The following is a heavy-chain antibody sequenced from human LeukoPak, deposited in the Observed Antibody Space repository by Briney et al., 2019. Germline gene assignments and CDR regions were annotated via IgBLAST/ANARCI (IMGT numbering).Heavy chain of an antibody. J-gene: IGHJ4*02. CDR3: ARAWATDYFDY. Sequence: SETLSLTCTVSGGSISSYYWSWIRQPPGKGLEWIGYMNYSGTINYNPSLESRVTTSVVTSKNKFSLKLSSVTAADTAMYYCARAWATDYFDYWGQGTLVTVSS. CDR2: MNYSGTI. CDR1: GGSISSYY. V-gene: IGHV4-59*01.